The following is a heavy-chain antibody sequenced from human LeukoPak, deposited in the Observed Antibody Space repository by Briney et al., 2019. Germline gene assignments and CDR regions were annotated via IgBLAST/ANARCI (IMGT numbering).Heavy chain of an antibody. Sequence: TSETLSLTCAVYGGFFSGYYWSWIRQPPGKGLEWIGEINHSGSTNYNPSLKSRVTISVDTSKNQFSLKLSSVTAADTAVYYCARNDYVWGSYRLNWFDPWGQGTLVTVSS. CDR2: INHSGST. J-gene: IGHJ5*02. D-gene: IGHD3-16*02. CDR1: GGFFSGYY. CDR3: ARNDYVWGSYRLNWFDP. V-gene: IGHV4-34*01.